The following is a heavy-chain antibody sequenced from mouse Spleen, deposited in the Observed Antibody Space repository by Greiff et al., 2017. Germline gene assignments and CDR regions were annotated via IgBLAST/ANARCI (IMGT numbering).Heavy chain of an antibody. CDR2: IWSDGST. D-gene: IGHD3-2*01. J-gene: IGHJ3*01. CDR3: ARQDSSGPWFAY. V-gene: IGHV2-6-1*01. Sequence: VKLQESGPGLVAPSQSLSITCTISGFSLTSYGVHWVRQPPGKGLEWLVVIWSDGSTTYNSALKSRLSISKDNSKSQVFLKMNSLQTDDTAMYYCARQDSSGPWFAYWGQGTLVTVSA. CDR1: GFSLTSYG.